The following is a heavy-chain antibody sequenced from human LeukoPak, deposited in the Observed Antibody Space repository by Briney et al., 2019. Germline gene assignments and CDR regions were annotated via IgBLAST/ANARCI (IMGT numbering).Heavy chain of an antibody. Sequence: SETLSLTCTVSGGSISSGGYYWSWIRQHPGKGLEWIGYIYYSGSTYYNPSLKSRVTISVDTSKNQFSLKLSSVTAADTAVYYCARVLEDILTGSAAVSYFDYWGQGTLVTVAS. D-gene: IGHD3-9*01. CDR3: ARVLEDILTGSAAVSYFDY. J-gene: IGHJ4*02. CDR1: GGSISSGGYY. V-gene: IGHV4-31*03. CDR2: IYYSGST.